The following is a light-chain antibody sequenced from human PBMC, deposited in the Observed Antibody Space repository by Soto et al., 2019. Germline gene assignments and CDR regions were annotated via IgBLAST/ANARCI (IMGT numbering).Light chain of an antibody. CDR2: AAS. V-gene: IGKV1-9*01. J-gene: IGKJ2*01. CDR1: QGISSH. CDR3: QQLKSYPYT. Sequence: IQLTQSPASLSASVGDRVTITCRASQGISSHLAWYQHTPGKAPKLLIYAASTLQSGVPSRFRDSGSGTDFALTISRLQPEDFATYYCQQLKSYPYTFGQGTKLEIK.